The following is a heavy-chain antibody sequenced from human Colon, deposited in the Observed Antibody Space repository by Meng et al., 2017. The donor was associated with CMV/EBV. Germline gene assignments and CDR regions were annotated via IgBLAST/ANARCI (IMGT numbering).Heavy chain of an antibody. CDR2: IYHTGNT. D-gene: IGHD3-16*01. Sequence: GVSMRSGDYYWSWSRLSPGKGLEWIGYIYHTGNTHYEPSLKSRVTISVDASKNQYSLKLSPVTAADSAVYYCAGGLIAFGGAVLDSWGQGSLVTVSS. V-gene: IGHV4-30-4*01. CDR1: GVSMRSGDYY. CDR3: AGGLIAFGGAVLDS. J-gene: IGHJ4*02.